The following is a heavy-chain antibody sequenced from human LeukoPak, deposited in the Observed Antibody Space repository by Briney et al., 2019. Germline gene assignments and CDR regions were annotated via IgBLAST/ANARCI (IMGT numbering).Heavy chain of an antibody. D-gene: IGHD5-18*01. J-gene: IGHJ3*02. Sequence: GESLKISCKGSGYSFTSYWIGWVRQVPGKGLEWMGIIYPGDSDTRYSPSFQGQVTISADKSISTAYLQWSSLKASDTAMYYCARRQHTAMVTGAFDIWGQGTMVTVSS. CDR2: IYPGDSDT. CDR3: ARRQHTAMVTGAFDI. CDR1: GYSFTSYW. V-gene: IGHV5-51*01.